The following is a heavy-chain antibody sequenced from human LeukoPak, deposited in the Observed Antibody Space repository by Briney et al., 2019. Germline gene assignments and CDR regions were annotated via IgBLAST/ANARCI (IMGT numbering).Heavy chain of an antibody. J-gene: IGHJ4*02. V-gene: IGHV1-69*13. CDR2: IIPIFGTA. CDR3: ARGRGNEPPLLYYFDY. CDR1: GGTFSSYA. Sequence: GASVKVSCKASGGTFSSYAISWVRQAPGQGLEWMGGIIPIFGTADYAQKFQGRVTITADESTSTAYMELSSLRSEDTAVYYCARGRGNEPPLLYYFDYWGQGTLVTVSS. D-gene: IGHD4-23*01.